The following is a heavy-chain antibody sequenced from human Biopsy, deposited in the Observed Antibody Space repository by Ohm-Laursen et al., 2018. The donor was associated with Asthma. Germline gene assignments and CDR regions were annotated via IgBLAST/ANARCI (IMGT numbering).Heavy chain of an antibody. CDR1: GFTFGDYC. J-gene: IGHJ1*01. CDR2: IKHDGSEK. V-gene: IGHV3-7*01. Sequence: LSLTCAASGFTFGDYCMGWVRQVPGQGLEWVANIKHDGSEKNHVDSLKGRFTISRDNAKNSLYLQMNSLRAEDTAVYYCARTFHFWSPYHAEHYQLWGQGTLVTVSS. CDR3: ARTFHFWSPYHAEHYQL. D-gene: IGHD3-3*02.